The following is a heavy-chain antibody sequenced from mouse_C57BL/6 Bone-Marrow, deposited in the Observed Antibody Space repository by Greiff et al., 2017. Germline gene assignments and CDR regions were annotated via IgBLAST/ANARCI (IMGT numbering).Heavy chain of an antibody. D-gene: IGHD2-1*01. CDR2: ISSGSSTI. V-gene: IGHV5-17*01. CDR3: ARGGNYLFAY. CDR1: GFTFSDYG. Sequence: DVKLVESGGGLVKPGGSLKLSCAASGFTFSDYGMHWVRQAPEKGLEWVAYISSGSSTIYYADTVKGRFTISRDNAKNTLFLQMTSLRSEYTAMYYCARGGNYLFAYWVQGTLVTVSA. J-gene: IGHJ3*01.